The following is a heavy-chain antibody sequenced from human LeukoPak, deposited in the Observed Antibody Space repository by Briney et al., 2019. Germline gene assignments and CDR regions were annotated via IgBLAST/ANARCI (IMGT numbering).Heavy chain of an antibody. CDR3: ARDFDDPTGHYYYLPDY. D-gene: IGHD3-22*01. V-gene: IGHV3-30*02. CDR1: GFNFRRNG. J-gene: IGHJ4*02. Sequence: GGSLRLSYAASGFNFRRNGMHWVRQAPGKGLEWLSFIRFDGTKKFYTQSVRGRFTISRDTSINVLYLQMNNLTAEDTAVYYCARDFDDPTGHYYYLPDYWGPGTLVTVSS. CDR2: IRFDGTKK.